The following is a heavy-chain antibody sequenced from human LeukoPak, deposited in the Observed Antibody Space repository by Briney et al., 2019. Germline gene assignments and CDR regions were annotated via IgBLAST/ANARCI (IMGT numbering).Heavy chain of an antibody. D-gene: IGHD3-10*01. CDR3: ARRREGVTDAFDI. CDR1: GGSFSGYY. V-gene: IGHV4-34*01. CDR2: INHSGST. J-gene: IGHJ3*02. Sequence: SETLSLTCAVYGGSFSGYYWSWIRQPPGKGLEWIGEINHSGSTYYNPSLKSRVTISVDTSKNQFSLKLSSVTAADTAVYYCARRREGVTDAFDIWGQGTMVTVSS.